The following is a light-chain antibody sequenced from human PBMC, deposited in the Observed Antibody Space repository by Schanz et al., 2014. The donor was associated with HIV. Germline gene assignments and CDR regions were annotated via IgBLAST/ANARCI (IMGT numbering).Light chain of an antibody. V-gene: IGKV3-20*01. Sequence: EIVLTQSPATLSLSPGERATLSCRASQTIGSNLLAWFQQKPGQAPRLLIFAASSGAPGIPDRFSGSGSGTDFTLTISSLQPEDVAAYYCQKYDSVPFTFGPGTKVDIK. CDR1: QTIGSNL. J-gene: IGKJ3*01. CDR2: AAS. CDR3: QKYDSVPFT.